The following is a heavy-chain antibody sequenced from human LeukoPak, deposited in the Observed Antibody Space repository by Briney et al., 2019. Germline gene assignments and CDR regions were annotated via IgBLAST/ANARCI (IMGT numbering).Heavy chain of an antibody. CDR3: ARSGAEITRLYDY. CDR2: INPNSGGT. CDR1: GYTFTYYY. Sequence: ASVKVSCKASGYTFTYYYMHWVRQAPGQGLEWMGWINPNSGGTNYAQKFQGRVTMTRDTSISTAYMELSSLRSDDTAVYYCARSGAEITRLYDYWGQGTLVTVSS. J-gene: IGHJ4*02. D-gene: IGHD3-16*01. V-gene: IGHV1-2*02.